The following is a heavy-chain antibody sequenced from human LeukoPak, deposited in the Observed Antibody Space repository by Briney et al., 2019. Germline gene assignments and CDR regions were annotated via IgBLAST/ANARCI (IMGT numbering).Heavy chain of an antibody. D-gene: IGHD3-22*01. CDR1: GGTFSSYA. J-gene: IGHJ5*02. V-gene: IGHV1-69*04. CDR3: ARGGYYDSSGYRFNWFDP. Sequence: SVKASCKASGGTFSSYAISWVRQAPGQGLEWMGRIIPILGIANYAQKFQGRVTITADKSTSTAYMELSSLRSEDTAVYYCARGGYYDSSGYRFNWFDPWGQGTLVTVSS. CDR2: IIPILGIA.